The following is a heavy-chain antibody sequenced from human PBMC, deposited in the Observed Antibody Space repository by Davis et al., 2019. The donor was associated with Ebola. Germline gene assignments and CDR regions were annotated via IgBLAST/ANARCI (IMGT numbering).Heavy chain of an antibody. D-gene: IGHD3-10*01. J-gene: IGHJ4*02. V-gene: IGHV4-34*01. CDR1: GGSFSGYY. CDR3: ARWRYYGSGSYSRFDY. Sequence: GSLRLSCAVYGGSFSGYYWSWIRQPPGKGLEWIGEINHSGSTNYNPSLKSRVTISVDTSKNQFSLKLSSVTAADTAVYYCARWRYYGSGSYSRFDYWGQGTLVTVSS. CDR2: INHSGST.